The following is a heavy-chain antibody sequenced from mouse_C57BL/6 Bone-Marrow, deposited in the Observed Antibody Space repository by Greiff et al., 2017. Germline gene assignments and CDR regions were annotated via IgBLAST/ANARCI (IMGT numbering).Heavy chain of an antibody. V-gene: IGHV1-50*01. CDR2: IDPSDSYT. D-gene: IGHD2-1*01. CDR3: AVYYGNYAFDY. Sequence: QVHVKQPGAELVKPGASVKLSCKASGYTFTSYWMQWVKQRPGQGLEWIGEIDPSDSYTNYNQKFKGKATLTVDPSSSTADMQLSSLTSEASAVYYCAVYYGNYAFDYWGQGTTLTVSS. CDR1: GYTFTSYW. J-gene: IGHJ2*01.